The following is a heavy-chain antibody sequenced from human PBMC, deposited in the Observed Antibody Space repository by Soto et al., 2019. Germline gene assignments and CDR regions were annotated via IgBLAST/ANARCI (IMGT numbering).Heavy chain of an antibody. Sequence: GGSLRLSCAAPGFTVSSNYMSWVRQAPGKGLEWVTVIYSGGSTYYADSVKGRFTISRHNSKNTLYLQMNSLRAEVTAVYYCARDPGYSSSWYYFDYWGQGTLVTVSS. CDR1: GFTVSSNY. D-gene: IGHD6-13*01. J-gene: IGHJ4*02. CDR2: IYSGGST. CDR3: ARDPGYSSSWYYFDY. V-gene: IGHV3-66*01.